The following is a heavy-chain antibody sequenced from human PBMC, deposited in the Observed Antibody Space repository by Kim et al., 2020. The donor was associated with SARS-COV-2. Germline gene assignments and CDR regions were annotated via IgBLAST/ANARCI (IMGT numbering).Heavy chain of an antibody. Sequence: GRFTTSRDNSKNTLYMQMNSLRAEDTAVYYCAKAPTQRITGTPFGGMDVWGQGTTVTVSS. D-gene: IGHD1-20*01. V-gene: IGHV3-30*02. J-gene: IGHJ6*02. CDR3: AKAPTQRITGTPFGGMDV.